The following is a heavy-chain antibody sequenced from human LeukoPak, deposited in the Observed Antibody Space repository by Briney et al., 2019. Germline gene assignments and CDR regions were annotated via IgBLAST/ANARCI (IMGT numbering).Heavy chain of an antibody. CDR2: ISNSGTTT. CDR3: ARKGEWDMVRGALDY. Sequence: GGSLRLSCAASEFTFSSYEMNWVRQAPGKGLEWVSYISNSGTTTYYADSVKGRFTISRDNAKSSLYLQMNSLRAEDTAVYYCARKGEWDMVRGALDYWGQGTLATVSS. CDR1: EFTFSSYE. V-gene: IGHV3-48*03. D-gene: IGHD3-10*01. J-gene: IGHJ4*02.